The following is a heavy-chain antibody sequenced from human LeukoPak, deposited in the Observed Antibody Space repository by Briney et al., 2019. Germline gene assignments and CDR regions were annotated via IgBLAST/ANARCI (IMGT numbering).Heavy chain of an antibody. J-gene: IGHJ4*02. CDR3: AREEGEDSSGYYPDY. D-gene: IGHD3-22*01. CDR2: IYYSGST. CDR1: GGSISNNY. V-gene: IGHV4-30-4*08. Sequence: SSETLSLTCTVSGGSISNNYWSWFRQPPGKGLEWIGYIYYSGSTYYNPSLKSRVTISVDTSKNQFSLKLSSVTAADTAVYYCAREEGEDSSGYYPDYWGQGTLVTVSS.